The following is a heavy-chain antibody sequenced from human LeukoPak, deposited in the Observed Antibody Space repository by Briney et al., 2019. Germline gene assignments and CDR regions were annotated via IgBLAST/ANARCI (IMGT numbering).Heavy chain of an antibody. CDR3: ASHYDYVWGSYRYTPDY. CDR1: GGSISSSSYY. J-gene: IGHJ4*02. Sequence: SETLSLTCTVSGGSISSSSYYWGWIRQPPGKGLEWIGSIYYSGSTYYNPSLKSRVTISVDTSKNQFSLKLSSVTAADTAVYYCASHYDYVWGSYRYTPDYGGQGTLVTVSS. D-gene: IGHD3-16*02. CDR2: IYYSGST. V-gene: IGHV4-39*01.